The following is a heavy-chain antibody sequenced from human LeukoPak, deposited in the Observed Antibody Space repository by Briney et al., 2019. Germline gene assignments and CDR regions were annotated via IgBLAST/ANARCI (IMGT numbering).Heavy chain of an antibody. CDR1: SASISRSSYY. D-gene: IGHD3-10*01. CDR2: FSNSGTT. J-gene: IGHJ6*03. V-gene: IGHV4-39*01. CDR3: VGESSNKGRELRLLYMDV. Sequence: PSETLSLTCSVSSASISRSSYYWGWIRQAPGKGLEWIGSFSNSGTTYYRSSLKSRVTISVDTSKNQFSLRMNSVTAADTGVYCCVGESSNKGRELRLLYMDVWGKGTTVAVSS.